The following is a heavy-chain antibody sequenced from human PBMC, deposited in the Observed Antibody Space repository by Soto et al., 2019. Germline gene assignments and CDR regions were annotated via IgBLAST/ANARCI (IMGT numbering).Heavy chain of an antibody. J-gene: IGHJ6*02. Sequence: EVQLVESGGGLAQPGGSLRLSCAASGLTFSSDWMYWVRQVPGKGLVWVSRINNDGSTTSYADSVKGRFTISRDNATKTLYLQMNRLRADATAVYYCASDRILYLDVWGHGTTVTVSS. CDR3: ASDRILYLDV. CDR1: GLTFSSDW. CDR2: INNDGSTT. V-gene: IGHV3-74*01. D-gene: IGHD2-15*01.